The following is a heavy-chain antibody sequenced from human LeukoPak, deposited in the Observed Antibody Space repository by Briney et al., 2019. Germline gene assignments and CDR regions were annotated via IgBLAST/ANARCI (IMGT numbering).Heavy chain of an antibody. CDR2: ISAYSGNT. V-gene: IGHV1-18*01. CDR3: ARDPPPSGSWDYGMDV. D-gene: IGHD1-26*01. J-gene: IGHJ6*02. Sequence: GASVKVSCKASGYTFTSYGISWVRQAPGQGLEWMGWISAYSGNTNYAQKLQGRVTMTTDTSTSTAYMELRSLRSDDTAVYYCARDPPPSGSWDYGMDVWGQGTTVTVSS. CDR1: GYTFTSYG.